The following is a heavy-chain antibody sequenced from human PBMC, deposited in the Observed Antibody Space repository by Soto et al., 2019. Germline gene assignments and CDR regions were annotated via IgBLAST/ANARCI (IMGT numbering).Heavy chain of an antibody. CDR1: GGSFRGYY. J-gene: IGHJ6*02. Sequence: QVQLQQSGAGLLKPSETLSLNCTVSGGSFRGYYWGWVRQPPGKGLEWIGEINHSGTSNYHPSLKCRVTISVATSKNQFSLTVNSVTPADTAVYYCARGEITLLGGMDVWGQGTTVTVSS. V-gene: IGHV4-34*02. CDR2: INHSGTS. CDR3: ARGEITLLGGMDV. D-gene: IGHD3-10*01.